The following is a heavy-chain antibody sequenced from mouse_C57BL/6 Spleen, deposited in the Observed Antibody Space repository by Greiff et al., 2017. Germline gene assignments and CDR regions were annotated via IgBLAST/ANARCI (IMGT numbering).Heavy chain of an antibody. D-gene: IGHD2-2*01. V-gene: IGHV1-9*01. J-gene: IGHJ3*01. CDR2: ILPGSGST. Sequence: VQLQQSGAELMKPGASVKLSCKATGYTFTGYWIEWVKQRPGHGLEWIGEILPGSGSTNYNEKFKGKATFTADTSSNTAYMQLSSLTTEDSDIYVCARHDGYDPAWFAYWGQGTLVTVSA. CDR3: ARHDGYDPAWFAY. CDR1: GYTFTGYW.